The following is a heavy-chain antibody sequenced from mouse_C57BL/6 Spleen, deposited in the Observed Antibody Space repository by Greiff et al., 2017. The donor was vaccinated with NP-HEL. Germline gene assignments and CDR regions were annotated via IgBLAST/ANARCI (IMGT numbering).Heavy chain of an antibody. CDR1: GYTFTDYE. CDR2: IDPETGGT. D-gene: IGHD4-1*01. Sequence: VQLQQSGAELVRPGASVTLSCKASGYTFTDYEMHWVKQTPVHGLEWIGAIDPETGGTAYNQKFKGKAILTADKSSSTAYMERRSLTSEDSAVYYGTRNWDADYWGQGTTLTVSS. J-gene: IGHJ2*01. CDR3: TRNWDADY. V-gene: IGHV1-15*01.